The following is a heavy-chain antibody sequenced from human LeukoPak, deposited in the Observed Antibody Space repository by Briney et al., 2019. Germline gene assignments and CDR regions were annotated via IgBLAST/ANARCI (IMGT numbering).Heavy chain of an antibody. CDR1: GGSISSYY. CDR3: ARDLGMATPFDY. V-gene: IGHV4-59*01. Sequence: SETLSLTCTVSGGSISSYYWGRIRQPPGKGLEWIVYIYYSGSTNYNPSLKSRVTISVDTSKNQFSLKLSSVTAADTAVYYCARDLGMATPFDYWGQGTLVTVSS. CDR2: IYYSGST. J-gene: IGHJ4*02. D-gene: IGHD5-24*01.